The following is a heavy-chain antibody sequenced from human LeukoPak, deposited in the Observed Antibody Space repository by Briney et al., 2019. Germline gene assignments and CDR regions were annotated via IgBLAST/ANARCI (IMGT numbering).Heavy chain of an antibody. CDR3: ATLTTVVTAYYFDH. Sequence: SETLSLTCSVSGYSISSGYYWGWIRQPPGKGLEWIGSIYQSGTTYYNPSLKSRVTISVDTSKNQFSLKLTSVTAADTAVYYCATLTTVVTAYYFDHWGQGTLVTVSS. CDR1: GYSISSGYY. J-gene: IGHJ4*02. CDR2: IYQSGTT. D-gene: IGHD4-23*01. V-gene: IGHV4-38-2*01.